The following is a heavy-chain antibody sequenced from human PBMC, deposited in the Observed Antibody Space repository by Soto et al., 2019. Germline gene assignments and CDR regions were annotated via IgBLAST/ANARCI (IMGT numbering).Heavy chain of an antibody. Sequence: EVQLVESGGGQVKPGGSLRLSCAASGLTFSSYSMTWVRQAPGNGLEWVSSISTSSSSIYYADSVKGRFTISRDNAKNSLFLQMNSLRVEDTAVYYCARDIVGAGGVDLWGRGTLVTVSS. CDR1: GLTFSSYS. CDR3: ARDIVGAGGVDL. D-gene: IGHD1-26*01. V-gene: IGHV3-21*02. J-gene: IGHJ2*01. CDR2: ISTSSSSI.